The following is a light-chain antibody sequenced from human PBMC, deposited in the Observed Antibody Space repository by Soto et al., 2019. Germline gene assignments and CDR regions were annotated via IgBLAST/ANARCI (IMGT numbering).Light chain of an antibody. Sequence: EIVMTQSPATLSVSPGERATLSCRASETARSDLAWYQQKPGQAPRLLIYDASTRATGIPARFSGSGSGTEFTLTISSLQSEDFAVYYCQQYNRWPPITFGQGTRLEIK. J-gene: IGKJ5*01. V-gene: IGKV3-15*01. CDR3: QQYNRWPPIT. CDR1: ETARSD. CDR2: DAS.